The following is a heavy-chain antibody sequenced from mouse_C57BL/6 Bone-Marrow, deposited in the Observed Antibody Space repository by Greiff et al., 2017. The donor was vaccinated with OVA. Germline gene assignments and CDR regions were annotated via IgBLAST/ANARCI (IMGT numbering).Heavy chain of an antibody. D-gene: IGHD2-2*01. CDR3: ARSRDGNDAPGYFDV. CDR2: IYPGSGST. Sequence: QVQLKQPGAELVKPGASVKMSCKASGYTFTSYWITWVKPRPGQGLEWIGDIYPGSGSTNYNEKFKSKATLTVATSSSTTYMQLSSLKSEDSAVYYCARSRDGNDAPGYFDVWGTGTTVTVSS. CDR1: GYTFTSYW. V-gene: IGHV1-55*01. J-gene: IGHJ1*03.